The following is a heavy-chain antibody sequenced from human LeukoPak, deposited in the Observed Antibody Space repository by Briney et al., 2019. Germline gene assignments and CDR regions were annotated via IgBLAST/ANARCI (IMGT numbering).Heavy chain of an antibody. CDR2: IYYSGST. Sequence: PSEALSLTCAVYGGSFSGYYWSWIRQPPGKGLEWSGGIYYSGSTYYNPSLKSRVTISVDTSKNQFALKLSSVTAADTAVYYCARHDNSGYYEFAYWGQGTLVTVSS. CDR1: GGSFSGYY. CDR3: ARHDNSGYYEFAY. J-gene: IGHJ4*02. V-gene: IGHV4-34*01. D-gene: IGHD3-22*01.